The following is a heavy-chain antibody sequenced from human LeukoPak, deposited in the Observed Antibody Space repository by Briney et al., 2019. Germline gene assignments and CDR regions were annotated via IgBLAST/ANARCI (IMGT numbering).Heavy chain of an antibody. CDR3: ARGKPAAFFDY. CDR1: GFTFSSYA. J-gene: IGHJ4*02. CDR2: ISFEGSNK. D-gene: IGHD2-2*01. Sequence: GGSLRLSCAASGFTFSSYAMHWVRQAPGKGLEWVAVISFEGSNKYYADSVKGRFTISRDNSKNTLYLQMNSLRTEDTAVYYCARGKPAAFFDYWGQGTLVTVSS. V-gene: IGHV3-30-3*01.